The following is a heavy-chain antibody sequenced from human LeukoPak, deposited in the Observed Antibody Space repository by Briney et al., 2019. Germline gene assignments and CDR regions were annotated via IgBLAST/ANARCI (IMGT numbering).Heavy chain of an antibody. J-gene: IGHJ5*01. D-gene: IGHD2-2*03. CDR2: IYPGDSDT. CDR1: GYSFNTHW. Sequence: GESLKISCKGSGYSFNTHWIGWVRQMPGKGLEWMGIIYPGDSDTRYSPSFQGQVTISVDKSISTAYLQWSSLKASDTAMYYCARSQFNWILGKNHWLDSWGQGTLVTVSS. V-gene: IGHV5-51*01. CDR3: ARSQFNWILGKNHWLDS.